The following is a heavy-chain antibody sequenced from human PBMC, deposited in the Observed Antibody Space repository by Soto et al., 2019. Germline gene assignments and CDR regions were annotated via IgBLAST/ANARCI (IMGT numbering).Heavy chain of an antibody. CDR3: ATILTTVTTRYYCCGMDV. J-gene: IGHJ6*02. CDR1: GGTFSSYA. Sequence: QVQLVQSGAEVKKPGSSVKVSCKASGGTFSSYAISWVRQAPGQGLEWMGGIIPIFGTANYAQKFQGRVTITADESTSTAYMELSSLRAEDTAVYYCATILTTVTTRYYCCGMDVWGQGTTVTVSS. CDR2: IIPIFGTA. D-gene: IGHD4-4*01. V-gene: IGHV1-69*12.